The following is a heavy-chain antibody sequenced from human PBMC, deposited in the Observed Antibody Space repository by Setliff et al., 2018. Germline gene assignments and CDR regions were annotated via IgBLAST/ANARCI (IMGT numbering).Heavy chain of an antibody. J-gene: IGHJ4*01. CDR3: ARERYFDWFFED. D-gene: IGHD3-9*01. V-gene: IGHV4-61*02. Sequence: SETLSLTCIVSGGSISSATSYWNWIRQPAGKELEWIGRIYASGSPDYNPSFKSRVTISRDTSTNQFSLKLGSVTAADTAVYYCARERYFDWFFEDWGHGTLVTVSS. CDR1: GGSISSATSY. CDR2: IYASGSP.